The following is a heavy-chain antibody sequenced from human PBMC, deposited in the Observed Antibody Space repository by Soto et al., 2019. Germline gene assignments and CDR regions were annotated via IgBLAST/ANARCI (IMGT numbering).Heavy chain of an antibody. V-gene: IGHV1-69*06. CDR1: GGTFSSYA. Sequence: GASVKVSCKASGGTFSSYAISWVRQAPGQGLEWMGGIIPIFGTANYAQKFQGRVTITADKSTSTAYMELSSLRSEDTAVYYCARKAEQSHYYYYGMDVWGQGTTVTVSS. CDR3: ARKAEQSHYYYYGMDV. J-gene: IGHJ6*02. D-gene: IGHD1-1*01. CDR2: IIPIFGTA.